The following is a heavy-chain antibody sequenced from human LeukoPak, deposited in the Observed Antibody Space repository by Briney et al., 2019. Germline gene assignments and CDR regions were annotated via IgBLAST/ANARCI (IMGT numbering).Heavy chain of an antibody. Sequence: PGGSLRLSCVASGFTFSDYQMNWVRQAPGKGLEWVSYISTGGTIVYYADSVRGRFTISRGNAENSLYLQMSSLRAEDTAVYYCARDYAGVCIGEICHSYGMDVWGKGTSVTVSS. CDR2: ISTGGTIV. CDR3: ARDYAGVCIGEICHSYGMDV. V-gene: IGHV3-48*03. D-gene: IGHD2-21*01. J-gene: IGHJ6*04. CDR1: GFTFSDYQ.